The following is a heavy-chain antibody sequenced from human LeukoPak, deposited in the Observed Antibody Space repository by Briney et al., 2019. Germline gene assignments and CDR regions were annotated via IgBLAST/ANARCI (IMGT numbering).Heavy chain of an antibody. CDR2: IYPGDSDT. V-gene: IGHV5-51*01. CDR1: GYTFTNYW. Sequence: GESLKISCKASGYTFTNYWIVWVRQMPGKGLEWMGIIYPGDSDTRYSPSFQGQVTISADKSISTAYLQWSSLKASDTAMYYCARTNGLDTAMAPFDYWGQGTLVTVSS. CDR3: ARTNGLDTAMAPFDY. D-gene: IGHD5-18*01. J-gene: IGHJ4*02.